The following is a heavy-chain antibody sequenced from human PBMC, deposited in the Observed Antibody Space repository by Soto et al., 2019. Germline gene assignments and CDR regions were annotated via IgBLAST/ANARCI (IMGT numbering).Heavy chain of an antibody. CDR2: FSLSGTT. CDR1: GASITGTSY. V-gene: IGHV4-4*07. J-gene: IGHJ4*02. CDR3: ARGMTPPGAPAWYYFDS. D-gene: IGHD2-8*02. Sequence: SETLSLTCTVSGASITGTSYWSWIRQPAGKGLEWIGRFSLSGTTNYNPSLRSRVTMSADVPKNQFSLRLTSVTAADTVLYYCARGMTPPGAPAWYYFDSWGQGTLVTVSS.